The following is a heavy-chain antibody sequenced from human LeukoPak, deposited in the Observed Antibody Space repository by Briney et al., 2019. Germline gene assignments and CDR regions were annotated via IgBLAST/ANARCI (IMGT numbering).Heavy chain of an antibody. V-gene: IGHV3-30-3*01. CDR3: AKDREQWLVPAGFGY. J-gene: IGHJ4*02. Sequence: PGGSLRLSCAASGFTFSSYAMHWVRQAPGKGLEWVAVISYDASNKYYADSVKGRFTISRDNSKNTLYLQMNSLRAEDTAVYCCAKDREQWLVPAGFGYWGQGTLVTVSS. CDR1: GFTFSSYA. D-gene: IGHD6-19*01. CDR2: ISYDASNK.